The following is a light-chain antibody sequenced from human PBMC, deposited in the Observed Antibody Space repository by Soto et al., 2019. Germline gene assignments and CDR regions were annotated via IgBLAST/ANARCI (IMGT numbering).Light chain of an antibody. CDR1: QSVSSNY. V-gene: IGKV3-20*01. CDR3: QQYGNSPRYS. CDR2: GTS. J-gene: IGKJ2*03. Sequence: EIVLTQSPGTLSLSLGERATLSCRASQSVSSNYLAWYQQKPGQAPRLLIYGTSSRATGMPDRFSGSGSGTAFTLTISRLEPEDFAVYYCQQYGNSPRYSFGQGTKLEIK.